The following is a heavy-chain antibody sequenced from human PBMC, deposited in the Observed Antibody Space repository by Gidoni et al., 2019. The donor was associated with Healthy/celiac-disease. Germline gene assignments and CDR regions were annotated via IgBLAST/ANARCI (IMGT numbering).Heavy chain of an antibody. J-gene: IGHJ6*02. D-gene: IGHD3-3*01. Sequence: EGQLVEAGGVVVQTGGYLRLSCAASGFPLDDYARHWVRQAPGKGLEWVTLIRWDGGSTYYADSVKGRFPISRDNSKNSLYLQMNSLRAEDTALYYCAKDRYYGLAHYYYYGMDVWGQGTTVTVSS. CDR1: GFPLDDYA. CDR2: IRWDGGST. V-gene: IGHV3-43D*04. CDR3: AKDRYYGLAHYYYYGMDV.